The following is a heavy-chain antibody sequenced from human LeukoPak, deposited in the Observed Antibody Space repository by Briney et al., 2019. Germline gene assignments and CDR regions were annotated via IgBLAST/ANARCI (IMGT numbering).Heavy chain of an antibody. V-gene: IGHV1-8*01. CDR2: MNPNSGNT. D-gene: IGHD6-19*01. J-gene: IGHJ4*02. CDR1: GYTFTSYD. CDR3: ARGSSPYSSGWFDY. Sequence: ASVKVSCKASGYTFTSYDINWVRQATGQGLEWMGWMNPNSGNTGYAQKFQGRVAMTRNTSISTAYMELSSLRSEDTAVYYCARGSSPYSSGWFDYWGQGTLVTVSS.